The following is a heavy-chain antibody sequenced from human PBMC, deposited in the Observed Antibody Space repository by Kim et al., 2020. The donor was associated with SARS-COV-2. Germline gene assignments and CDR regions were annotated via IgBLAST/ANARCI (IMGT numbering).Heavy chain of an antibody. CDR3: AKVGTFLYYYYGMDV. V-gene: IGHV3-23*03. CDR1: GFTFSSYA. J-gene: IGHJ6*02. D-gene: IGHD3-10*01. Sequence: GGSLRLSCAASGFTFSSYAMSWVRQAPGKGLEWVSVIYSGGSSTYYADSVKGRFTISRDNSKNTLYLQMNSLRAEDTAVYYCAKVGTFLYYYYGMDVWGQGTTVTVSS. CDR2: IYSGGSST.